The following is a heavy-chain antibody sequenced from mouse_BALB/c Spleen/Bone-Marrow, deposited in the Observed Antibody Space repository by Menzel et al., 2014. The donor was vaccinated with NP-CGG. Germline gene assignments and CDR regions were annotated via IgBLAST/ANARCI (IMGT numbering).Heavy chain of an antibody. V-gene: IGHV4-1*02. CDR3: GRQGYYGYFAY. J-gene: IGHJ3*01. CDR2: INPDSSTI. Sequence: DVKLVESGGGLVQPGGSLKLSCAASGFDFSRYWMSWVRQAPGKGLEWIGEINPDSSTINYTPSLKDKSILSRDNAKNTLYLQMSKVRSEDTALYYCGRQGYYGYFAYWGHGTLVTVSA. D-gene: IGHD1-2*01. CDR1: GFDFSRYW.